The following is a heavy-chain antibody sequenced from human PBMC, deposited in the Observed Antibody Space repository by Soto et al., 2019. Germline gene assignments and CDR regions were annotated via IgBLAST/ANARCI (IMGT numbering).Heavy chain of an antibody. Sequence: GASMKVSCKASGYTFTGYYMHWARQAPGHGLECMGCINPNSGGTTYAQNFQGRVTMTRGTSISTAYMDLSRLRSDDTAVYYCAREVYDFWSGYYEDYYYYGMDVWGQGTTVTVSS. CDR2: INPNSGGT. J-gene: IGHJ6*02. D-gene: IGHD3-3*01. V-gene: IGHV1-2*02. CDR3: AREVYDFWSGYYEDYYYYGMDV. CDR1: GYTFTGYY.